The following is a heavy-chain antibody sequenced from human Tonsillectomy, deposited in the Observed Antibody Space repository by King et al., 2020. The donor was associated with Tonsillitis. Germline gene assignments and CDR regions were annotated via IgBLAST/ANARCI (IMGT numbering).Heavy chain of an antibody. Sequence: LQLQESGPGVVRPSETLSLTCTVSGGFISSGDPFCAWIRHPPGKNLEGIGYMYSSGTVFYNPSLKSRITISGGTSENRFSLRLSSVAAADTAVYFCARYVSGSFDYWGQGALVTVSS. CDR2: MYSSGTV. V-gene: IGHV4-39*01. D-gene: IGHD1-26*01. CDR1: GGFISSGDPF. J-gene: IGHJ4*02. CDR3: ARYVSGSFDY.